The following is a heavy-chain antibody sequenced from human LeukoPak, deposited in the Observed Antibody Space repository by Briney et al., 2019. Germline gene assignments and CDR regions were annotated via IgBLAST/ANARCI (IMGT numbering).Heavy chain of an antibody. CDR2: ISSSRNTI. J-gene: IGHJ6*03. Sequence: PGGSLRLSCAASGFTVSSNYMSWVRQAPGKGLQWVSFISSSRNTIYYADSVKGRFTISRDNAENSLYLQMNSLRAEDTAVYYCARAYSTYHMDVWGKGTTVTVSS. D-gene: IGHD4-11*01. CDR3: ARAYSTYHMDV. CDR1: GFTVSSNY. V-gene: IGHV3-48*01.